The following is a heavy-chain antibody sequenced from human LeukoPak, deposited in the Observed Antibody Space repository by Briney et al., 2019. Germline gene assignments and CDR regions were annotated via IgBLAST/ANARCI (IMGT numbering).Heavy chain of an antibody. Sequence: SETLSLTCTVPGGSISSYYWSWIRQPPGKGLEWIGYIYYSGSTNYNPSLKSRVTISVDTSKNQFSLKLSSVTAADTAVYYCARGALIVGALNYWGQGTLVTVSS. CDR1: GGSISSYY. V-gene: IGHV4-59*01. CDR2: IYYSGST. D-gene: IGHD1-26*01. CDR3: ARGALIVGALNY. J-gene: IGHJ4*02.